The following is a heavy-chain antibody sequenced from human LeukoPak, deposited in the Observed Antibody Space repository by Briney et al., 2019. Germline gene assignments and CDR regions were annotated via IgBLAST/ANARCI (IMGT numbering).Heavy chain of an antibody. CDR1: GGSISSSSYY. V-gene: IGHV4-39*01. CDR2: IYYSGST. J-gene: IGHJ6*03. Sequence: KSSETLSLTCTVSGGSISSSSYYWGWIRQPPGKGLEWIGSIYYSGSTYYNPSLKSRVTTSVDTSKNQFSLKLSSVTAADTAVYYCARHVYSGSHYYYYMDVWGKGTTVTVSS. CDR3: ARHVYSGSHYYYYMDV. D-gene: IGHD1-26*01.